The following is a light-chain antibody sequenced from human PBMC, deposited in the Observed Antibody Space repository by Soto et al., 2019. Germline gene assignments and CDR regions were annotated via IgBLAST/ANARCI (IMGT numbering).Light chain of an antibody. Sequence: QSVLNQPPSASGTPGQRVTISCSGSSSNIGSNTVNWYQQLPGTAPKLLIYSNNQRPSGVPDRFSGSKSGTSASLAISGLQSEDEADYYCAAWDDSLNGQGYVFGTGTKLTVL. CDR3: AAWDDSLNGQGYV. V-gene: IGLV1-44*01. CDR2: SNN. CDR1: SSNIGSNT. J-gene: IGLJ1*01.